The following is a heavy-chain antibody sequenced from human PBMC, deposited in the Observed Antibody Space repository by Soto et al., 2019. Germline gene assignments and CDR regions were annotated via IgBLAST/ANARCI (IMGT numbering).Heavy chain of an antibody. D-gene: IGHD7-27*01. CDR1: SGSISSSNW. J-gene: IGHJ4*02. Sequence: PSETLSLTCAVSSGSISSSNWWSWVRQPPGKGLEWIGEIYHSGSTNYDPSLKSRVTISVDTSKNHFSLNLASLTAADTAIYYCARANWYSEYWGQGTLVTVSS. V-gene: IGHV4-4*02. CDR3: ARANWYSEY. CDR2: IYHSGST.